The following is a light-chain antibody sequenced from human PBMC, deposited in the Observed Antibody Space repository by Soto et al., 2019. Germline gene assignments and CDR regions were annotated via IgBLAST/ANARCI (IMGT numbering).Light chain of an antibody. J-gene: IGKJ4*01. CDR3: QQYHDWVT. Sequence: EIVMTQSPATLSVSPGERATLSCRASQSVSSNLAWYQQKPGQAPRLLIYGASTRATGIPARFRGSGSGTEFTLTISYLRPEDFAVYFCQQYHDWVTFGGGTKVDIK. CDR2: GAS. CDR1: QSVSSN. V-gene: IGKV3-15*01.